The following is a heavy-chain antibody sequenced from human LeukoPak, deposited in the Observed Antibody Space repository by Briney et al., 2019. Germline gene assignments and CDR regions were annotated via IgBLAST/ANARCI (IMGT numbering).Heavy chain of an antibody. Sequence: GASVKVSXKASGYTFTSYGISWVRQAPGQGLEWIGWISAYNGNTNYAQKLQGRVTMTTDTSTSRAYMELRSLRSDDTAVYYCARTANFYDFWSGYQLGYYYYYMDVWGKGTTVTVSS. D-gene: IGHD3-3*01. CDR2: ISAYNGNT. CDR3: ARTANFYDFWSGYQLGYYYYYMDV. CDR1: GYTFTSYG. J-gene: IGHJ6*03. V-gene: IGHV1-18*01.